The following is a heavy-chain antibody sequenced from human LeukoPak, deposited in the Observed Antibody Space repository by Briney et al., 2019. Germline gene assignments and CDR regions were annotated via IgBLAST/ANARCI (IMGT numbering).Heavy chain of an antibody. J-gene: IGHJ4*02. Sequence: GGSLRLSCAASGFTFDDYAMHWVRQAPGKGLEWVSGISWNSGSIGYADSVKGRFTISRDNSKNTLYLQMNSLRVEDTAVYYCARDRHKYNYDSGGYPPYWGQGTLVTVSS. V-gene: IGHV3-9*01. CDR3: ARDRHKYNYDSGGYPPY. CDR2: ISWNSGSI. CDR1: GFTFDDYA. D-gene: IGHD3-22*01.